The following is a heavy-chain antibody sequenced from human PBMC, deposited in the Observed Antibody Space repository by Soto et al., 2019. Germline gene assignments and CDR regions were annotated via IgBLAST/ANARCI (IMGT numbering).Heavy chain of an antibody. CDR2: LSGDGRST. V-gene: IGHV3-64D*06. D-gene: IGHD5-18*01. CDR3: VKGNWAYSYNNWFDP. Sequence: PGGSLRLSCSASGFTFRSYAIHWVRHAPGKGLEYVSALSGDGRSTYYADSVKGRFTVFRDNSKNTLFLQMSSLRVEDTAVYYCVKGNWAYSYNNWFDPWGQGTLVTVSS. CDR1: GFTFRSYA. J-gene: IGHJ5*02.